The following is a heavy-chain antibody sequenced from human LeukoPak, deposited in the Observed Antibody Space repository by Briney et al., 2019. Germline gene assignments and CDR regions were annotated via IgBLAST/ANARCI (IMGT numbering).Heavy chain of an antibody. D-gene: IGHD6-13*01. CDR1: GYTFTSYY. J-gene: IGHJ4*02. CDR2: INPSGGST. CDR3: ARPRKYSSSWHSRGVDYFDY. V-gene: IGHV1-46*01. Sequence: GGSLRLSCAASGYTFTSYYMHWVRQAPGQGLEWMGIINPSGGSTSYAQKFQGRVTMTRDTSTSTVYMELSSLRSEDTAVYYCARPRKYSSSWHSRGVDYFDYWGQGTLVTVSS.